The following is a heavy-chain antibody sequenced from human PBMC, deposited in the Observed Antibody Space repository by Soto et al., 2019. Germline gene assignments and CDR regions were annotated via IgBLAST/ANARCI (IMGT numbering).Heavy chain of an antibody. D-gene: IGHD3-16*01. V-gene: IGHV3-30*18. CDR3: AKCGEVCHNPGGNYYYCMDV. CDR2: ILYDGSDK. Sequence: QVQLVESGGGVVQPGTSLRLSCAASGFTFGNYGMHWVRQPPGKGLEWISSILYDGSDKYYADSVKGRFTISRDGPKNTLYLQMDSLRPEDTAVYYCAKCGEVCHNPGGNYYYCMDVWGQGTTVTVSS. CDR1: GFTFGNYG. J-gene: IGHJ6*02.